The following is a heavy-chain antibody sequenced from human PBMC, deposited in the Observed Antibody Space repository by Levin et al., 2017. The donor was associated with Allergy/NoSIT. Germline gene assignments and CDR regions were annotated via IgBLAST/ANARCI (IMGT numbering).Heavy chain of an antibody. J-gene: IGHJ4*02. CDR3: ARDQGITVAGPRTPFDY. CDR2: IKQDGSEQ. V-gene: IGHV3-7*04. CDR1: GFTFSSYW. Sequence: GESLKISCAASGFTFSSYWMSWARQAPGKGLEWVANIKQDGSEQYYVDSVKGRFTISRDNAKNSLYLQMNSLRAEDTAVYYCARDQGITVAGPRTPFDYWGQGTLVTVSS. D-gene: IGHD6-19*01.